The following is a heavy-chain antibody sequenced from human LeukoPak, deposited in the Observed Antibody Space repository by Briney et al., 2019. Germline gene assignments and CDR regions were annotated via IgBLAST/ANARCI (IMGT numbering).Heavy chain of an antibody. J-gene: IGHJ4*02. CDR1: GGSISSYY. V-gene: IGHV4-59*01. D-gene: IGHD3-10*01. CDR2: IYYSGST. CDR3: ARDYYGSGSLDY. Sequence: PSETLSLTCTVSGGSISSYYWSWTRQPPGKGLEWIGYIYYSGSTNYNPSLKSRVTISVDTSKNQFSLKLSSVTAADTAVYYCARDYYGSGSLDYWGQGTLVTVSS.